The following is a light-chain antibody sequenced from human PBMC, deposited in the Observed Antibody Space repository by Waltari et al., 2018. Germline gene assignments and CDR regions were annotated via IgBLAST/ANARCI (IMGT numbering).Light chain of an antibody. CDR3: QAWDSSIVV. CDR2: QDT. J-gene: IGLJ2*01. Sequence: SYELTQPPSVSASPGQTASITCSGDKLGDKYACWYQQKPGQSPILVIYQDTKRPSGIPERFSGSNSGNTATLTISGTQAMDEADYYCQAWDSSIVVFGGGTKLTVV. V-gene: IGLV3-1*01. CDR1: KLGDKY.